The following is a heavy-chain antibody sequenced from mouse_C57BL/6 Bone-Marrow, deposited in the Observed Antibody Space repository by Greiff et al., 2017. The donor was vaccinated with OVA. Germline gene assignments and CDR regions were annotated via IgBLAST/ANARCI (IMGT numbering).Heavy chain of an antibody. V-gene: IGHV5-17*01. CDR1: GFPFSDYG. CDR3: ARTRDEAY. D-gene: IGHD3-3*01. J-gene: IGHJ3*01. CDR2: ISSGSSTI. Sequence: EVMLVESGGGLVKPGGSLKLSCAASGFPFSDYGMHWVRQAPETGLEWVAYISSGSSTIYYADTVKGRFTISRDNAKNTLFLQMTSLRSEDTAMYYCARTRDEAYWGQGTLVTVSA.